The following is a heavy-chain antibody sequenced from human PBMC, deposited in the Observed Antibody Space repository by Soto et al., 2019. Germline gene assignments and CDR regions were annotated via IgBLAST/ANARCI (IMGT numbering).Heavy chain of an antibody. CDR3: ARVSEPERAFDY. J-gene: IGHJ4*02. CDR2: IIPIFGTA. D-gene: IGHD2-2*01. CDR1: GCTFSSYA. V-gene: IGHV1-69*13. Sequence: GASVKLSCTASGCTFSSYAISWVRQAPGQGLEWMGGIIPIFGTANYAQKFQGRVTITADESTSTAYMELSSLRSEDTAVYYCARVSEPERAFDYWGQGTLVTVSS.